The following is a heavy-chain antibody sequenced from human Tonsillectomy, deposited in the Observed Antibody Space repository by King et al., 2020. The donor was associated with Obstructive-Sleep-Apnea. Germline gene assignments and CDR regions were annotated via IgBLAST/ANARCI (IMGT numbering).Heavy chain of an antibody. CDR3: ARAPMVRGIIRWCDP. Sequence: HVQLQESGPGLVKPSQTLSLTCTVSGGSISSGDYYWSWIRQHPGKGLEWIGNIYYSGSTNYNPSLKSRVTISVDTSKNQFSLKLSSVTAADTAVYYCARAPMVRGIIRWCDPWGQGTVVTVSS. D-gene: IGHD3-10*01. V-gene: IGHV4-31*03. J-gene: IGHJ5*02. CDR1: GGSISSGDYY. CDR2: IYYSGST.